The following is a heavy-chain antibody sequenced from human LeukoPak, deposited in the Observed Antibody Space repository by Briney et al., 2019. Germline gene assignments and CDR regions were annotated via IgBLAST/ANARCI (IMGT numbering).Heavy chain of an antibody. CDR1: GGSISSYY. V-gene: IGHV4-4*07. D-gene: IGHD3-10*01. CDR2: IYSSGST. Sequence: PLETLSLTCTVSGGSISSYYWTWIRQPAGKGLEWIGHIYSSGSTIYNPSLMSRVTMSVDTSKNQFSLKLGSVTAADTAVYYCAKRFGEGEFDYWGQGTLVTVSS. J-gene: IGHJ4*02. CDR3: AKRFGEGEFDY.